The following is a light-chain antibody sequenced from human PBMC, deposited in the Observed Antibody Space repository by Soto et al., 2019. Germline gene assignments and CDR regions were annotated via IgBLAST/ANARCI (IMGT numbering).Light chain of an antibody. V-gene: IGKV3-15*01. J-gene: IGKJ1*01. Sequence: ERVMTQSPATLSVSPGERATLSCRASQSVSSNLAWYQQKPGQAPRLFIYGASTRATAIPPRFSGSGSGTEFTLTISSLQSEDFAVYYCQQYNNWPKTFGQGTKVDNK. CDR3: QQYNNWPKT. CDR1: QSVSSN. CDR2: GAS.